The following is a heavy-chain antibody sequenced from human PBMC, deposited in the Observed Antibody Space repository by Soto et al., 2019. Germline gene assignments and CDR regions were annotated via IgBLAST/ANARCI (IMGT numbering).Heavy chain of an antibody. CDR2: IIPIFGTA. V-gene: IGHV1-69*01. D-gene: IGHD3-16*01. Sequence: QVQLVQSGAEVKKPGSSVKVSCKASGGTFSSYAISWVRQAPGQGLEWMGGIIPIFGTANYAQKFQGRVTITAEETTDPAYMGLSRLISEDTGGSYCAGADSSLGFPAVNFPNRFDPWGQGTLVTVSS. CDR3: AGADSSLGFPAVNFPNRFDP. J-gene: IGHJ5*02. CDR1: GGTFSSYA.